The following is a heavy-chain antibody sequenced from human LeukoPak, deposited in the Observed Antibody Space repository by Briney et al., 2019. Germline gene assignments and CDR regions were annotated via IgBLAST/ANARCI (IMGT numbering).Heavy chain of an antibody. Sequence: GGSLRLSCAASGFTFGDYGMHWVRQAPGKGLEWLAVISYDEANIYYADSVKGRLTISRDNSKNTVFLQMNSLRVEDTAIYYCSSATSMTTITTDHWGQGTLVTVSS. CDR3: SSATSMTTITTDH. CDR2: ISYDEANI. V-gene: IGHV3-30*03. D-gene: IGHD6-25*01. CDR1: GFTFGDYG. J-gene: IGHJ4*02.